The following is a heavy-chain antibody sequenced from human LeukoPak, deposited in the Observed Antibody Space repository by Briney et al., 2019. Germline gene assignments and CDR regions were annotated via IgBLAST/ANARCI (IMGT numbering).Heavy chain of an antibody. CDR2: MIPIFGTS. Sequence: SVKLSCKASGGAFNAYAISWLRHAPGQGLEWKGGMIPIFGTSNYAQKLQGRVTISTDESTSTAYMEVSSLRSEDTAINYCARGQDASMETAYDYWGQGTLVTVSS. CDR1: GGAFNAYA. D-gene: IGHD1-1*01. V-gene: IGHV1-69*05. CDR3: ARGQDASMETAYDY. J-gene: IGHJ4*02.